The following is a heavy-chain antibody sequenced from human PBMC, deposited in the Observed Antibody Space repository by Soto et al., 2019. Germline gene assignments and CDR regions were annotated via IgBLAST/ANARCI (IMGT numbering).Heavy chain of an antibody. CDR3: ARDRCSGGSCYPDAFDI. J-gene: IGHJ3*02. CDR1: GYTFTSYA. V-gene: IGHV1-3*01. D-gene: IGHD2-15*01. CDR2: INAGNGNT. Sequence: ASVKVSCKASGYTFTSYAMHWVCQAPGQRLEWMGWINAGNGNTKYSQKFQGRVTITRDTSASTAYMELSSLRSEDTSLYYCARDRCSGGSCYPDAFDIWGQGTMVTVSS.